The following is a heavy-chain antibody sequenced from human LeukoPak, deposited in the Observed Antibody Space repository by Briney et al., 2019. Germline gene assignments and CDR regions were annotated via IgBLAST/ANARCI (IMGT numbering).Heavy chain of an antibody. CDR1: GGSISSSNW. CDR3: ARDKVGGGFDP. D-gene: IGHD1-26*01. Sequence: SETLSLTCAVSGGSISSSNWWSWVRQPPGKGLEWIGRIYTSGSTNYNPSLKSRVTISVDTSKNQFSLKLSSVTAADTAVYYGARDKVGGGFDPWGQGTLVTVSS. J-gene: IGHJ5*02. V-gene: IGHV4-4*02. CDR2: IYTSGST.